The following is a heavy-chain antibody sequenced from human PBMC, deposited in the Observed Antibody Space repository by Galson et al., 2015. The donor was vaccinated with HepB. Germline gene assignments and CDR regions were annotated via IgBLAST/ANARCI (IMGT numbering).Heavy chain of an antibody. Sequence: SLRLSCADSHLVLGDYWMSWVRQAPGKGLEWVACINQDGSEKHYVGSVKGRFTISRDNAKNSLFLQMNTLTVEDTAVYYCARDARHRPILLDPGGQGTLVTVSS. D-gene: IGHD3-3*01. J-gene: IGHJ5*02. V-gene: IGHV3-7*03. CDR3: ARDARHRPILLDP. CDR2: INQDGSEK. CDR1: HLVLGDYW.